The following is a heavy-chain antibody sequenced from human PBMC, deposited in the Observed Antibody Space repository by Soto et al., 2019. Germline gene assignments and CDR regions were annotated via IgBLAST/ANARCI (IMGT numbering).Heavy chain of an antibody. CDR2: ISNSGEDT. Sequence: QVRLVESGGGLVKPGGSVRLSCAASGFSFSDYYMTWIRQAPGKGLEWVSRISNSGEDTNYADSVQGRFTISRDNGENSLSLQMTSLSAEDTAVYFCARGEEWLLLSLQGVFDQWGQGTLVTVSS. CDR1: GFSFSDYY. V-gene: IGHV3-11*05. J-gene: IGHJ4*02. CDR3: ARGEEWLLLSLQGVFDQ. D-gene: IGHD3-3*01.